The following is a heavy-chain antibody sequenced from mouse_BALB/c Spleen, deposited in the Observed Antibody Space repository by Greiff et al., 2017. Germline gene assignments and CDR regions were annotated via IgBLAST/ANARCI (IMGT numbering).Heavy chain of an antibody. CDR1: GYTFTSYT. V-gene: IGHV1-4*02. D-gene: IGHD4-1*01. J-gene: IGHJ3*01. CDR2: INPSSGYT. CDR3: ARGGNWDGWFAY. Sequence: VQLQQSAAELARPGASVKMSCKASGYTFTSYTMHWVKQRPGQGLEWIGYINPSSGYTEYNQKFKDKTTLTADKSSSTAYMQLSSLTSEDSAVYYCARGGNWDGWFAYWGQGTLVTVSA.